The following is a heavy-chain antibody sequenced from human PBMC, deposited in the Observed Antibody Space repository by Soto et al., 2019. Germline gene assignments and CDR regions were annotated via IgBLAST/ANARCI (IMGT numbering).Heavy chain of an antibody. D-gene: IGHD3-16*01. CDR2: ISSSTSYI. V-gene: IGHV3-21*01. CDR1: VCAFISYS. Sequence: VGSRRLSCSSCVCAFISYSMNWFLQAPGKGLEWVSSISSSTSYIYYSYSVKCRFNISRDNAKNSLYLQMNSLRAEDTSVYYCVLVRGGAVFDIRGQGKMVTVSS. J-gene: IGHJ3*02. CDR3: VLVRGGAVFDI.